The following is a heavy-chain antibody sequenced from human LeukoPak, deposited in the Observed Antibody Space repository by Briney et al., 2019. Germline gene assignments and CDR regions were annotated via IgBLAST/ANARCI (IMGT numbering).Heavy chain of an antibody. CDR3: AKDRLLNCRGDCYIFDY. Sequence: GGSLRLSCVASGLTLRSYVMNWVRQTPGKGLEWVSSISGSGDSTFYADSVKGRFSISRDNSKNTLYLQVNGLRTEDTAVYYCAKDRLLNCRGDCYIFDYWGQGTVVTVSS. J-gene: IGHJ4*02. V-gene: IGHV3-23*01. CDR2: ISGSGDST. D-gene: IGHD2-21*02. CDR1: GLTLRSYV.